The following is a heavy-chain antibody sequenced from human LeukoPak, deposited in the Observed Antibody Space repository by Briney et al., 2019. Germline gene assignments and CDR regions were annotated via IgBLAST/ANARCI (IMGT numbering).Heavy chain of an antibody. CDR2: INHSGST. V-gene: IGHV4-34*01. D-gene: IGHD3-22*01. J-gene: IGHJ4*02. CDR1: GGSFSGYY. CDR3: ARGLAYYYDSSGHKRFDY. Sequence: SETLSLTCAAYGGSFSGYYWSWIRQPPGKGLEWIGEINHSGSTNYNPSLKSRVTISVDTSKNQFSLKLSSVTAADTAVYYCARGLAYYYDSSGHKRFDYWGQGTLVTVSS.